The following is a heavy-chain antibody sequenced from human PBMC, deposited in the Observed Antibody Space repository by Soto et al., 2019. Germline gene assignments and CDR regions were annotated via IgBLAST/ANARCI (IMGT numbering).Heavy chain of an antibody. Sequence: EVQLLESGGGLVQPGGSLRLSCAASGFTFSSNAMSWVRQAPGKGLEWVSRISGSGGTTYYADSVKGRFTISRDNSKNTPYLQMNSLRAEDTAVYYCAKAPAHDSSGYGGYWGQGTLVTVSS. D-gene: IGHD3-22*01. CDR3: AKAPAHDSSGYGGY. V-gene: IGHV3-23*01. CDR2: ISGSGGTT. CDR1: GFTFSSNA. J-gene: IGHJ4*02.